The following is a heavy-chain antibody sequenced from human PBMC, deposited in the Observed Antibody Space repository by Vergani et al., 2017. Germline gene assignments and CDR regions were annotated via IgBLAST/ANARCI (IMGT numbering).Heavy chain of an antibody. Sequence: EVQLVESGGGLVKPGRSLRLSCTASGFTFGDYAMSWFRQAPGKGLEWVGFIRSKAYGGTTEYAASVKGRFTISRDDSKSIAYLQMNSLKTEDTAVYYCTRDPLHSGGYYMDVWGKGTTVTVSS. V-gene: IGHV3-49*05. D-gene: IGHD1-26*01. J-gene: IGHJ6*03. CDR1: GFTFGDYA. CDR3: TRDPLHSGGYYMDV. CDR2: IRSKAYGGTT.